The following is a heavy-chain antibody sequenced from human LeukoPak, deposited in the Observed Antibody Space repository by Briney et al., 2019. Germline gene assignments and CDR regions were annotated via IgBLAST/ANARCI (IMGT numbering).Heavy chain of an antibody. D-gene: IGHD3-16*01. CDR3: ASAESHDYGET. Sequence: GGSLRLSCAASGFTVSSNYMSWVRQAPGKGLEWVSVIYSGGSTYYADSVKGRFTISRDNSKNTLYLQMNSLRAEDTAIYYCASAESHDYGETWGQGTLITVSS. CDR1: GFTVSSNY. V-gene: IGHV3-53*01. CDR2: IYSGGST. J-gene: IGHJ4*02.